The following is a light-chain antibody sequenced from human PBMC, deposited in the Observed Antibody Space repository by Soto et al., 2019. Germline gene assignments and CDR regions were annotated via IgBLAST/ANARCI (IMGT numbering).Light chain of an antibody. CDR2: AAS. CDR1: QSISSF. J-gene: IGKJ4*01. Sequence: DIXMTXXXXSXXXSXGQXXXXTCLASQSISSFLNWYQQKPGKAPKLLIFAASGLQSGVPSRFSGSGSGTDFTLTISSLRPEDFATYYCQQSYSAPVTFGGGTKVDIK. CDR3: QQSYSAPVT. V-gene: IGKV1-39*01.